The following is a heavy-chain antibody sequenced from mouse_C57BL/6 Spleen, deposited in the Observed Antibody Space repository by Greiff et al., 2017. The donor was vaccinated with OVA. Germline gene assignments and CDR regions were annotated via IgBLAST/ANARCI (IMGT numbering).Heavy chain of an antibody. Sequence: VQLQQSVAELVRPGTSVKVSCKASGYAFTNYLIEWVKQRPGQGLEWIGVINPGSGGTNYNEKFKGKATLTADKSSSTAYMQLSSLTSEDSAVYFCARRDYGADYWGQGTTLTVSS. J-gene: IGHJ2*01. D-gene: IGHD1-1*01. V-gene: IGHV1-54*01. CDR2: INPGSGGT. CDR1: GYAFTNYL. CDR3: ARRDYGADY.